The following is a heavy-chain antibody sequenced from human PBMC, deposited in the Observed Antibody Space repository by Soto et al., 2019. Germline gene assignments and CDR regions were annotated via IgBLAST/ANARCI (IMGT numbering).Heavy chain of an antibody. D-gene: IGHD6-19*01. CDR1: GYTFTNFG. Sequence: QVQLVQSGAEVKKLGASVKVSCQASGYTFTNFGISWVRQAPGQGLEWMGWISPYNGHTTSAQQLQGRLTMTTDTSTSTASMELRSLRSDDAAVYFCARDWGQQWLAYGLDVWGQGTTVTVSS. V-gene: IGHV1-18*01. CDR3: ARDWGQQWLAYGLDV. CDR2: ISPYNGHT. J-gene: IGHJ6*02.